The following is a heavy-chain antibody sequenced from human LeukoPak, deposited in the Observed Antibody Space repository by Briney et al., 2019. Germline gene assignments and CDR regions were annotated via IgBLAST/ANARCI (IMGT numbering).Heavy chain of an antibody. D-gene: IGHD6-6*01. J-gene: IGHJ4*02. CDR1: GFTFSSYW. V-gene: IGHV3-7*01. CDR2: IKQDGSEK. CDR3: ASAASIAARPYYFDY. Sequence: GGSLRLSCAASGFTFSSYWMSWVRQAPGKGLEWVANIKQDGSEKYYVDSVKGRFTISRDNAKNSLYLQMNCLRAEDTAVYYCASAASIAARPYYFDYWGQGTLVTVSS.